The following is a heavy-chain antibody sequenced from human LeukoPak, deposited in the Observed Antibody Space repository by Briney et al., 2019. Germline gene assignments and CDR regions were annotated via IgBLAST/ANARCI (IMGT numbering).Heavy chain of an antibody. Sequence: PGGSLRLSCAASGFTFSSYWMHWVRQAPGKGLEWVANIKQDGSEKYYVNSVKGRFTISRDNAKNSLYLQMNSLRAEDTAIYCCAREDDWNSEDYWGQGTLVTVSS. CDR3: AREDDWNSEDY. CDR2: IKQDGSEK. CDR1: GFTFSSYW. D-gene: IGHD2-21*02. J-gene: IGHJ4*02. V-gene: IGHV3-7*01.